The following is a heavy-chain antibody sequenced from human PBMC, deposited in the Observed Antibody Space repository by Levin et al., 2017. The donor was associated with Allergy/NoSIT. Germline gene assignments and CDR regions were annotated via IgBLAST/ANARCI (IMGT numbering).Heavy chain of an antibody. CDR2: IYSGGST. Sequence: GESLKISCAASGFTVSSNYMSWVRQAPGKGLEWVSVIYSGGSTYYADSVKGRFTISRDNSKNTLYLQMNSLRAEDTAVYYCARTGSRYCSGGSCYSGAFDIWGQGTMVTVSS. D-gene: IGHD2-15*01. V-gene: IGHV3-53*01. J-gene: IGHJ3*02. CDR1: GFTVSSNY. CDR3: ARTGSRYCSGGSCYSGAFDI.